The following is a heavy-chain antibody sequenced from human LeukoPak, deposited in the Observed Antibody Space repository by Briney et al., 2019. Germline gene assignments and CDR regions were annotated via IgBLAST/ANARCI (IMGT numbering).Heavy chain of an antibody. CDR1: GYTFTGYY. Sequence: ASVKVSCKASGYTFTGYYMHWVLQAPGQGLEWMGRINPNSGGTNYAQKFQGRVTMTRDTSISTAYMELSRLRSDDTAVYYCARDWDIVGAPWSDYWGQGTLVTVSS. V-gene: IGHV1-2*06. CDR3: ARDWDIVGAPWSDY. D-gene: IGHD1-26*01. CDR2: INPNSGGT. J-gene: IGHJ4*02.